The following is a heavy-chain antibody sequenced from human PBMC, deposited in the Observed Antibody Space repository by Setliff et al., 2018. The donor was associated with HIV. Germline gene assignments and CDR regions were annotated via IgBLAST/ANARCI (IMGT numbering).Heavy chain of an antibody. D-gene: IGHD5-12*01. CDR3: ARGRWLQSFDY. J-gene: IGHJ4*02. V-gene: IGHV1-69*13. Sequence: GASVKVSCKASGGTFSSYAISWVRQTPGQGLEWMGGIIAISGTPNYAQKFQGRVTITADESTSTAYMQLSSLTSEDTAVYYCARGRWLQSFDYWGQGTLVTVSS. CDR1: GGTFSSYA. CDR2: IIAISGTP.